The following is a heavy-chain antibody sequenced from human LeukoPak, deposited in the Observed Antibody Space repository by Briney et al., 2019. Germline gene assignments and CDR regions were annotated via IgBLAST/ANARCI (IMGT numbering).Heavy chain of an antibody. CDR1: GGSFSGYY. J-gene: IGHJ4*02. V-gene: IGHV4-34*01. D-gene: IGHD3-3*01. CDR2: INHSGST. Sequence: SETLSLTCAVYGGSFSGYYWSWIRQPPGKGLEWIGEINHSGSTNYNPSLKSRVTISVDTSKNQFSLKLSSVTAADTAVYYCARGAGYYDFWSGYSSSNYFDCWGQGTLVTVSS. CDR3: ARGAGYYDFWSGYSSSNYFDC.